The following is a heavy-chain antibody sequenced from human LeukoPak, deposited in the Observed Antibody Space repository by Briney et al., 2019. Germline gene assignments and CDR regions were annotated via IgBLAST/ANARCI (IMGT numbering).Heavy chain of an antibody. CDR3: ARSPQGYYDSSGYYVHAFDI. CDR1: GYSSTNYG. Sequence: ASVKVSCKASGYSSTNYGISWVRQAPGQGLEWMGWISAYNGNTNYAQKLQGRVTMTTDTSTSTAYMELRSLRSDDTAVYYCARSPQGYYDSSGYYVHAFDIWGQGTMVTVSS. J-gene: IGHJ3*02. CDR2: ISAYNGNT. V-gene: IGHV1-18*01. D-gene: IGHD3-22*01.